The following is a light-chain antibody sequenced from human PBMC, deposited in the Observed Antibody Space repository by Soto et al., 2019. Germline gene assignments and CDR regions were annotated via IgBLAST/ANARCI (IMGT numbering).Light chain of an antibody. CDR3: QQYNSYWGT. CDR1: QSISSW. J-gene: IGKJ1*01. CDR2: DAS. V-gene: IGKV1-5*01. Sequence: DIQMTQSPSTLSASAGDRVTITCRASQSISSWLAWYQQKQGKAPKLLIYDASSLESGVPSRFSGSGSGTEFTLTISSLQPDDFATYYCQQYNSYWGTFGQGTKVDIK.